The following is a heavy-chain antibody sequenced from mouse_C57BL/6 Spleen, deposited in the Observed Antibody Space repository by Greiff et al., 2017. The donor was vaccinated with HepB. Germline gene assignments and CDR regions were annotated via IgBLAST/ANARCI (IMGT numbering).Heavy chain of an antibody. V-gene: IGHV1-61*01. D-gene: IGHD3-3*01. CDR2: IYPSDSET. CDR3: ARDSGLGGAY. Sequence: QVQLQQSGAELVRPGSSVKLSCKASGYTFTSYWMDWVKQRPGQGLERIGNIYPSDSETHYNQKFKDKSTLTVDKSSSTAYMQLSSLTSEDSAVYYCARDSGLGGAYWGHRTLVTVSA. J-gene: IGHJ3*01. CDR1: GYTFTSYW.